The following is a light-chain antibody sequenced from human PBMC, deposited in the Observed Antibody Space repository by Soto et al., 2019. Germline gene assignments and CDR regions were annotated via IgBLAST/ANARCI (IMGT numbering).Light chain of an antibody. J-gene: IGLJ1*01. CDR2: EVN. CDR1: SSDIGAYDY. Sequence: QSALTQPASLSGSPGQSITISCTGTSSDIGAYDYVSWFQQHPGKAPKLMISEVNNRPSGVSNRFSGSKSGNTAYLTISGLQVEDEAEYYCCSFATNSTHVFGTGTKLTVL. CDR3: CSFATNSTHV. V-gene: IGLV2-14*01.